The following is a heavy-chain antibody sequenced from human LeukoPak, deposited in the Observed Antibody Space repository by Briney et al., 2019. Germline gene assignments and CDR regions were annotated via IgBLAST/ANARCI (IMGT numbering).Heavy chain of an antibody. CDR2: IYHSGST. J-gene: IGHJ4*02. CDR1: GFTFSSYAM. Sequence: GSLRLSCAASGFTFSSYAMSWVRQAPGKGLEWIGEIYHSGSTNYNPSLQSRVTISVDKSKNQFSLKLSSVTAADTAVYYCAREVGRYSSSWYFDYWGQGTLVTVSS. CDR3: AREVGRYSSSWYFDY. V-gene: IGHV4-4*02. D-gene: IGHD6-13*01.